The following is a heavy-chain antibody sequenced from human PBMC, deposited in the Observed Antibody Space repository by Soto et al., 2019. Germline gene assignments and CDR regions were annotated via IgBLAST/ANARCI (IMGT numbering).Heavy chain of an antibody. J-gene: IGHJ3*02. Sequence: SETLSLTCTVSGGSISSYYWSWIRQPPGKGLEWIGYIYYSGSTNYNPSLKSRVTISVDTSKNRFSLKLSSVTAADTAVYYCARAYYYDSSGYYYALNDAFEIWGQGTMVTVSS. V-gene: IGHV4-59*01. D-gene: IGHD3-22*01. CDR1: GGSISSYY. CDR3: ARAYYYDSSGYYYALNDAFEI. CDR2: IYYSGST.